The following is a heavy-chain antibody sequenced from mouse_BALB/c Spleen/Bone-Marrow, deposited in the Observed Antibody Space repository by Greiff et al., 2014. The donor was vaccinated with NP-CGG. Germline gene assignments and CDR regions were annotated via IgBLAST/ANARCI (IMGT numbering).Heavy chain of an antibody. Sequence: LVESGAELVKPGASVKLSCTASGFNIKDTYMHWVKQRPEQGLEWIGRIDPANGNTKYDPKFQGKATITADTSSNTAYLQLSGLAAEDAAVYYCARYRLGSYFDYWGQGTTLTVSS. D-gene: IGHD2-14*01. J-gene: IGHJ2*01. CDR2: IDPANGNT. CDR3: ARYRLGSYFDY. CDR1: GFNIKDTY. V-gene: IGHV14-3*02.